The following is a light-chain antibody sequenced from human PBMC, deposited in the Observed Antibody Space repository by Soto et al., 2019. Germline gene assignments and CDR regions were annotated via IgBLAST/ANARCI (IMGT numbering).Light chain of an antibody. V-gene: IGLV2-8*01. Sequence: QSALTQHPSASGSPGQSVTISCTGTCSDVGAYNYVSWYQQLPGKAPKLIIYEVSKRPSGVPDRFSGSKSGNTASLTVSGLQAEDEADYYCTSYAGTYSFFYVFGTGTKVTVL. CDR2: EVS. CDR3: TSYAGTYSFFYV. J-gene: IGLJ1*01. CDR1: CSDVGAYNY.